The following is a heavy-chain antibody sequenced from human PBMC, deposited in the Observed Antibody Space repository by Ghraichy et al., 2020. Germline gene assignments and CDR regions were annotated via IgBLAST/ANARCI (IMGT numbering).Heavy chain of an antibody. D-gene: IGHD3-10*01. CDR3: ARPRSQWFGEYGMDV. V-gene: IGHV3-33*01. Sequence: GGSLRLSCAASGFTFSSYAMHWVRQAPGKGLEWVAGIWYDGSSKYYVGSVKGRFTISRDNSKNTLYLHMNSLRAEDTAVYYCARPRSQWFGEYGMDVWGQGTTVTVSS. CDR2: IWYDGSSK. J-gene: IGHJ6*02. CDR1: GFTFSSYA.